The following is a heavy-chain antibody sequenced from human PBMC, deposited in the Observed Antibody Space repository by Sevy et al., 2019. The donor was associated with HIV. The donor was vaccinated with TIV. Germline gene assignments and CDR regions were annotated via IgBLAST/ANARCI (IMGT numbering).Heavy chain of an antibody. CDR1: GYTFTYYY. J-gene: IGHJ5*02. V-gene: IGHV1-2*02. D-gene: IGHD2-15*01. CDR3: ARQVDNWFDP. CDR2: INPSSGGT. Sequence: ASVTVSCETSGYTFTYYYIHWVRQAPGQGLAWMGWINPSSGGTQYAQKFQGRVSVTSDTSRRTSYIELRRLRSDDTALYYCARQVDNWFDPWGQGTPVTVSS.